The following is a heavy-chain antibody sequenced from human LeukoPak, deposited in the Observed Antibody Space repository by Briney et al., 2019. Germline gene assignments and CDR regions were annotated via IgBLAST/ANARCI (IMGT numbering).Heavy chain of an antibody. V-gene: IGHV3-23*01. CDR3: AKVSSTYYYYMDV. CDR2: LSGSGGT. J-gene: IGHJ6*03. CDR1: GFTFSSYA. Sequence: GGSLRLSCAASGFTFSSYAMSWVRQAPGKGLEWVSALSGSGGTYYADSVKGRFTISRDNSKNTLYLQMNSLRAEDTAVYYCAKVSSTYYYYMDVWGKGTTVTVSS. D-gene: IGHD3-16*02.